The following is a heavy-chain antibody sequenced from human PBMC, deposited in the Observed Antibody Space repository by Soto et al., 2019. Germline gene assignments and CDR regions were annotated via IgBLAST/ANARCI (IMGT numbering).Heavy chain of an antibody. Sequence: EVQLLESGGGLVQPGGSLRLSSAASGFTFSSYAMRWVRLAPGKGLELVSAISGSGGSTYYADSVKGRFTISRDNSKNTLYLQMNSLRAEDTAVYYCARRGSGSYYDYWGQGTLVTVSS. D-gene: IGHD1-26*01. J-gene: IGHJ4*02. CDR1: GFTFSSYA. CDR3: ARRGSGSYYDY. V-gene: IGHV3-23*01. CDR2: ISGSGGST.